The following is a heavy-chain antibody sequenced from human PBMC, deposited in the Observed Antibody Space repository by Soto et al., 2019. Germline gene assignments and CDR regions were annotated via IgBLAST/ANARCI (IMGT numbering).Heavy chain of an antibody. V-gene: IGHV4-59*01. CDR1: GGAISDFY. D-gene: IGHD6-6*01. Sequence: SETLSLTCTVSGGAISDFYLSWIRQPPGKGLEWIGYIYYSGSTNYNPSLKSRVTISVDTSKNQFSLNLRSMSPADTAVYYCARVGGLAARTFDYWGPGTLLTV. CDR2: IYYSGST. CDR3: ARVGGLAARTFDY. J-gene: IGHJ4*02.